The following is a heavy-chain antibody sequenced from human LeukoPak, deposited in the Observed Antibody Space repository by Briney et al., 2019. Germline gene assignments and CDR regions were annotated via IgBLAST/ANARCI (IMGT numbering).Heavy chain of an antibody. Sequence: PGGSLRLSCAASGFTFSSYGMHWVRQAPGKGLEWVAVISYDGSNKYYADSVKGRFTISRDNSKNTLYLQMNSLRAEDTAVYYCARGMDSSGSDWPIEYWGQGTLVTVSS. V-gene: IGHV3-30*03. CDR3: ARGMDSSGSDWPIEY. CDR2: ISYDGSNK. D-gene: IGHD6-19*01. J-gene: IGHJ4*02. CDR1: GFTFSSYG.